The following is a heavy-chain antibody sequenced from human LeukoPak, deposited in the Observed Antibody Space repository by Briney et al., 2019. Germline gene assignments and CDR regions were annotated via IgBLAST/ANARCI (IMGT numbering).Heavy chain of an antibody. Sequence: SVKVSCKASGGTFSSYAIRWLRQAPGQGLEWMGGIIPIFGTANYAQKFQGRVTITADESTSTAYMELSSLRSEDTAVYYCARDSGTELAYDYWGQGTLVTVSS. V-gene: IGHV1-69*13. CDR1: GGTFSSYA. D-gene: IGHD1/OR15-1a*01. J-gene: IGHJ4*02. CDR2: IIPIFGTA. CDR3: ARDSGTELAYDY.